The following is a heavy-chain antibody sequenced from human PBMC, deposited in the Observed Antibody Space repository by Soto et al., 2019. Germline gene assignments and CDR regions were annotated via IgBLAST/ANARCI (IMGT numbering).Heavy chain of an antibody. Sequence: VQLQQWGAGLLKPSETLSLTCAVYGGSFSGYYWSWIRQPPVKGLEWIGEINHSGRTKYNQSLNSRVTISVDTSNHQYSLKLRSVPAADTAVYYCASLARIGVSHYVPDAFDIWGQWTMVTVSS. J-gene: IGHJ3*02. V-gene: IGHV4-34*01. CDR2: INHSGRT. D-gene: IGHD3-10*02. CDR3: ASLARIGVSHYVPDAFDI. CDR1: GGSFSGYY.